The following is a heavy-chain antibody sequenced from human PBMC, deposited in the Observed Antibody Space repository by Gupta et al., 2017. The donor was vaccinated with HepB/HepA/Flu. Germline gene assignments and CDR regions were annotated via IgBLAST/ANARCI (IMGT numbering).Heavy chain of an antibody. J-gene: IGHJ4*02. V-gene: IGHV4-39*01. CDR3: ARRGNYDLFYFDY. Sequence: QLQLQESGPGLVKPSETLSLTCSISGGSIRNNNYFWGWIRQPPGKGLEWIGNIYYSGTTYYNPSIKSRVTISVDTSKNQFFLKLNSVTAADTAVYYCARRGNYDLFYFDYWGQGSLVTVSS. D-gene: IGHD3-3*01. CDR1: GGSIRNNNYF. CDR2: IYYSGTT.